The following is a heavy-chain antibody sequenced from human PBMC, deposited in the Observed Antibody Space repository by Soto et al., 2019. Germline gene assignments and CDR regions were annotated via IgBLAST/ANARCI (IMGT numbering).Heavy chain of an antibody. CDR2: IYYIGST. CDR3: ARGWEDPASYYYGMDV. J-gene: IGHJ6*02. Sequence: QVQLQESGPGLVKPSQTLSLTCTVSGGSISSGDYYWSWIRQPPGKGLEWIGYIYYIGSTYYNPSLKSRVTISGDTSKNQFSLKLSSVTATDTAVYYCARGWEDPASYYYGMDVWGQGTTVTVS. CDR1: GGSISSGDYY. D-gene: IGHD1-26*01. V-gene: IGHV4-30-4*01.